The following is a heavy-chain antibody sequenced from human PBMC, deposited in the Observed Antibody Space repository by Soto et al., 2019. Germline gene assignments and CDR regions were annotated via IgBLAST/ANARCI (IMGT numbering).Heavy chain of an antibody. CDR2: INHSGST. V-gene: IGHV4-34*01. CDR3: ARAGIAASYGMDV. D-gene: IGHD6-13*01. Sequence: PSETLSLTCAVYGGSFSGYYWSWIRQPPGKGLEWIGEINHSGSTNYNPSLKSRVTISVDTSKNQFSLKLSSVTAADTAVYYCARAGIAASYGMDVWGQGTTVTVS. J-gene: IGHJ6*02. CDR1: GGSFSGYY.